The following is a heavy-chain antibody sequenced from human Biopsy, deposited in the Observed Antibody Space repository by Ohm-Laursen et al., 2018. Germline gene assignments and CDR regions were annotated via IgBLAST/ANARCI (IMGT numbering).Heavy chain of an antibody. CDR3: ARATNSAGWPYYYFYGMDG. D-gene: IGHD6-19*01. V-gene: IGHV4-59*01. CDR2: IYYSGST. CDR1: GGSISSVY. J-gene: IGHJ6*02. Sequence: TLSLTCTVSGGSISSVYWSWIRPTPGQGLEWIGYIYYSGSTNYNPSLKSRVTISVDTSKNHFSLRLNSVTAADTAVDYCARATNSAGWPYYYFYGMDGWGQGATVTVSS.